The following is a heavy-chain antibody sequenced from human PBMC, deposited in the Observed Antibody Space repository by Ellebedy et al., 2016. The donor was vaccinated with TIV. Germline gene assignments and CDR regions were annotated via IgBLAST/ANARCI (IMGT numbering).Heavy chain of an antibody. D-gene: IGHD2-2*01. CDR1: GFTFSGSA. CDR2: IRSKANSYAT. V-gene: IGHV3-73*01. J-gene: IGHJ6*03. CDR3: TRHWRSSTSLYYYMDV. Sequence: GESLKISXAASGFTFSGSAMHWVRQASGKGLEWVGRIRSKANSYATAYAASVKGRFTISRDDSKNTAYLQMNSLKTEDTAVYYCTRHWRSSTSLYYYMDVWGKGTTVTVSS.